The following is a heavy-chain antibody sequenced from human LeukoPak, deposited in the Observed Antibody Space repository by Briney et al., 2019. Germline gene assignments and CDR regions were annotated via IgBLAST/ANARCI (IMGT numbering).Heavy chain of an antibody. CDR2: ISGSGGST. CDR3: AKATRGTVTPLGV. J-gene: IGHJ6*02. V-gene: IGHV3-23*01. Sequence: RPGGSLRLSCAASGFTFSSYAMSWVRQAPGKGLEWVSAISGSGGSTYYADSVKGRFTISRDNSKNTLYLQMNSLRAEDTAVYYCAKATRGTVTPLGVWGQGTTVTVSS. CDR1: GFTFSSYA. D-gene: IGHD4-17*01.